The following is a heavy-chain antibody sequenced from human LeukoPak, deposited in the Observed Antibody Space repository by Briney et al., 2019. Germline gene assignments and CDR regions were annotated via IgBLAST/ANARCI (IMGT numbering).Heavy chain of an antibody. Sequence: PGRSLRLSCVASGFTFSSYWMHWVRQVPGKGLVWVSHINVDGSSTSYADSVKGRFTISRDNAKNTLFLQMNSLRAEDTAVYYCARGGVSRPTLYDYWGQGTLVTVSS. V-gene: IGHV3-74*01. D-gene: IGHD2-15*01. CDR2: INVDGSST. J-gene: IGHJ4*02. CDR3: ARGGVSRPTLYDY. CDR1: GFTFSSYW.